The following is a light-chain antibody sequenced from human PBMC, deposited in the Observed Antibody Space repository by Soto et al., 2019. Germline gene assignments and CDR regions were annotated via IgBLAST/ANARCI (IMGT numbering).Light chain of an antibody. Sequence: DIVMTQSPDSLAVSLGERATINGKSSQRVLYSSNNKNDLAWYQQKPGQPPKLLIYWASTRESGVPDRFSGSGSGTDFTLTISSLLAEDVAVYYCQQYYSTPPYTFGQGTKLEIK. CDR2: WAS. J-gene: IGKJ2*01. V-gene: IGKV4-1*01. CDR3: QQYYSTPPYT. CDR1: QRVLYSSNNKND.